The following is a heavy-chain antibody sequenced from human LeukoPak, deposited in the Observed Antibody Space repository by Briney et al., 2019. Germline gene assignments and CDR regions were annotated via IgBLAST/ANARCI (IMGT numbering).Heavy chain of an antibody. D-gene: IGHD3-9*01. CDR3: ARIDILTSYPWD. V-gene: IGHV3-23*01. CDR2: ISGSGGST. Sequence: GGSLRLSCAASGFTFSSYAMSWVRQAPGKGLEWVSAISGSGGSTYYADSVKGRFTISRDNSKNTLYLQMNSLRAEDTAVYYCARIDILTSYPWDWGQGTLVTVSS. CDR1: GFTFSSYA. J-gene: IGHJ4*02.